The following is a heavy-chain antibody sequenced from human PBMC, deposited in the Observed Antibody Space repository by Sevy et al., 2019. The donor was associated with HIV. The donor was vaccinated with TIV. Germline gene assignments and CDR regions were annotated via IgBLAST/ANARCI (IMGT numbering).Heavy chain of an antibody. CDR2: ISAYNRNT. CDR1: GYTFTSYG. D-gene: IGHD6-19*01. Sequence: AAVKVSCKASGYTFTSYGISWVRQAPGQGLEWMGWISAYNRNTNYAQKLQGRVTMTTDTSTSTAYMELRSLRSDDTAVYYRARYFPRIAVARTLYYYYMDVWGKGTLVDVSS. CDR3: ARYFPRIAVARTLYYYYMDV. V-gene: IGHV1-18*04. J-gene: IGHJ6*03.